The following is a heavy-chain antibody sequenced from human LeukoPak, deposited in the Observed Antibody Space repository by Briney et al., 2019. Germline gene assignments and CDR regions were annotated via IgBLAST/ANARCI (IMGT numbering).Heavy chain of an antibody. CDR3: ARGRGGYSPYGMDV. Sequence: AASVKVSCKASGFTFTGYYMHWVRQAPGQGLEWMGWINPNSGGTNYAQKFQGRVTMTRNTSISTAYMELSSLRSEDTAVYYCARGRGGYSPYGMDVWGQGTTVTVSS. CDR2: INPNSGGT. J-gene: IGHJ6*02. V-gene: IGHV1-2*02. CDR1: GFTFTGYY. D-gene: IGHD5-24*01.